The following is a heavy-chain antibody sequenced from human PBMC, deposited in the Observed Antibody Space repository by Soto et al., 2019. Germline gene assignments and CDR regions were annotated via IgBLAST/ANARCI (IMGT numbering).Heavy chain of an antibody. CDR1: GGSISTDHYH. J-gene: IGHJ6*02. D-gene: IGHD2-21*02. CDR2: IHYSGSI. CDR3: AREDDGGDRDYYGLDV. Sequence: QVQLQESGPGLVRPSQTLSLTCTVSGGSISTDHYHWTWIRQTPGKGLEWIGYIHYSGSIHFNPSIPSRVSMTVDTSKNLFSLKLSSVTAADTAVYFCAREDDGGDRDYYGLDVWGQGTTVTVSS. V-gene: IGHV4-30-4*01.